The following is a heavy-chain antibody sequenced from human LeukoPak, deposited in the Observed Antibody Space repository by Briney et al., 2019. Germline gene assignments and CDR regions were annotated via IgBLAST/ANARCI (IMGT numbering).Heavy chain of an antibody. V-gene: IGHV4-39*07. CDR3: ASTPTIFGVVTGFDY. D-gene: IGHD3-3*01. Sequence: SETLSLTCTVSGGSISSSSYYWGWIRPPPGKGLEWSGSIYYSGSTYYNPSLKSRVTISADTSKNQSSLKLSSVTAADTAVYYCASTPTIFGVVTGFDYWGEGNLVTVSS. J-gene: IGHJ4*02. CDR1: GGSISSSSYY. CDR2: IYYSGST.